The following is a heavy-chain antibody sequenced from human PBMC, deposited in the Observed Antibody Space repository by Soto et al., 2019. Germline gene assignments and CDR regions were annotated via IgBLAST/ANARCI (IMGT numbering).Heavy chain of an antibody. J-gene: IGHJ4*02. CDR3: ARKNYGDYPTDC. CDR1: GFSLSTRGVG. CDR2: IYWVDDK. D-gene: IGHD4-17*01. Sequence: QITLKESGPTLVKPTQTLTLTCTFSGFSLSTRGVGVGWIRQPPGKALEWLAVIYWVDDKRYSPSLQSRLPIPKXXSKNQVVLTMANMDPVDTATYYCARKNYGDYPTDCWGQGTLVTVSS. V-gene: IGHV2-5*02.